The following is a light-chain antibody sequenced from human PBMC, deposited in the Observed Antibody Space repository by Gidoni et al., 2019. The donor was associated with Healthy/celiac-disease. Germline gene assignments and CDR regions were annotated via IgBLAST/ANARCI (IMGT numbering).Light chain of an antibody. J-gene: IGKJ5*01. V-gene: IGKV1-13*02. CDR2: DAS. CDR3: QQFNSYPWIT. Sequence: AIQLTQSPSSLSASVGDRVTITCRASQGISSPLACYQQEPGKAPQLLIYDASSLESGVPSRCCSSRSATDFTLSISSLQHEDFVTYYCQQFNSYPWITFGQGTRLEIK. CDR1: QGISSP.